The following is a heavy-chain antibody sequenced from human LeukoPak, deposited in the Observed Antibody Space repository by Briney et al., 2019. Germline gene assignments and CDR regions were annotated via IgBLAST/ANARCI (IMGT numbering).Heavy chain of an antibody. CDR2: IYHSGSS. Sequence: SETLSLTCAVSGASISSSNWWSWVRQPPGKVLEWMGEIYHSGSSDYNPSLKSRVTISVDKSKNQFSLKLSSLTAADTAVYYCARKYTYGTHYYYYMDVWGKGTTVTVSS. D-gene: IGHD5-18*01. CDR1: GASISSSNW. CDR3: ARKYTYGTHYYYYMDV. V-gene: IGHV4-4*02. J-gene: IGHJ6*03.